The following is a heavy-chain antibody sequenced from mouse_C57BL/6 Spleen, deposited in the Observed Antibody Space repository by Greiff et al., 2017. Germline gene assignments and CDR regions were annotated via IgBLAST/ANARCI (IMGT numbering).Heavy chain of an antibody. D-gene: IGHD2-2*01. CDR2: INPSTGGT. CDR1: GYSFTGYY. Sequence: EVQLQQSGPELVKPGASVKISCKASGYSFTGYYMNWVKQSPEKSLEWIGEINPSTGGTTYNQKFKAKATLTVDKSSSTAYMQLKSLTSEDSAVYYCESSVGYCFDDWGKGTTLTVSS. J-gene: IGHJ2*01. V-gene: IGHV1-42*01. CDR3: ESSVGYCFDD.